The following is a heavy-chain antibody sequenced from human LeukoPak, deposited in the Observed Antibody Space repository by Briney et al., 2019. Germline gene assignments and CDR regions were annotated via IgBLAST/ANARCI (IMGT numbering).Heavy chain of an antibody. J-gene: IGHJ4*02. D-gene: IGHD6-13*01. CDR3: VLSSSLDY. Sequence: GGSLRLSCAASGFTFSSYAMHWVRQAPSKGLEWVAVISYDGSNKYYADSVKGRFTISRDNSKNTLYLQMNSLRAEDTAVYYCVLSSSLDYWGQGTLVTVSS. CDR2: ISYDGSNK. V-gene: IGHV3-30-3*01. CDR1: GFTFSSYA.